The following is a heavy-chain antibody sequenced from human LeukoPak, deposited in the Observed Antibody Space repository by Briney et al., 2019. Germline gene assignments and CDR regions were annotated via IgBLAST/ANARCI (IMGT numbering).Heavy chain of an antibody. V-gene: IGHV5-51*01. CDR3: AKARYCSGGSCPRSYFDY. CDR1: GYSFTSYW. CDR2: IYPGDSDT. Sequence: GESLKISCKGSGYSFTSYWIGWVRQMPGKGLEWMGIIYPGDSDTRYSPSFQGQVTISADKSISTAYLQWSSLKASDTAMYYCAKARYCSGGSCPRSYFDYWGQGTLVTVSS. J-gene: IGHJ4*02. D-gene: IGHD2-15*01.